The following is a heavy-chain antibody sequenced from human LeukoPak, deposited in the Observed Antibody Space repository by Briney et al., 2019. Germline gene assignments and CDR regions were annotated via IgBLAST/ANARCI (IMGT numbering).Heavy chain of an antibody. J-gene: IGHJ6*02. V-gene: IGHV1-69*13. CDR2: IIPIFATA. D-gene: IGHD2-2*01. CDR1: GGTFISYA. CDR3: ARDDSPGDCSSTSCLDYYYGMDV. Sequence: SVKVSCKASGGTFISYAISWVRQAPGQGLEWMGGIIPIFATANYAQKFQGRVTITADESTSTAYMELSSLRSEDTAVYYCARDDSPGDCSSTSCLDYYYGMDVWGQGTTVTVSS.